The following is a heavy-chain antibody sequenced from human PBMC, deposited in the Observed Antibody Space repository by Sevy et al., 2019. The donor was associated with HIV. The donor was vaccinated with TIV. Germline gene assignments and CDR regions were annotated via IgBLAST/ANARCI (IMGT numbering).Heavy chain of an antibody. CDR3: AKDSILVAGHFDY. J-gene: IGHJ4*02. V-gene: IGHV3-23*01. Sequence: GGSLTLSCAASGFTFSSYAMSWVRQAPGKGLEWVSSFTGSGTNTFYADSVKGRFTISRDNSKNTLYLQMNSLRAEDTAVYYCAKDSILVAGHFDYWGQGTLVTVSS. CDR2: FTGSGTNT. D-gene: IGHD6-19*01. CDR1: GFTFSSYA.